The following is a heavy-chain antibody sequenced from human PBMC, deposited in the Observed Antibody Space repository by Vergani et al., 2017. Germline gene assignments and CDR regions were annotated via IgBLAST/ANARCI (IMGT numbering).Heavy chain of an antibody. V-gene: IGHV3-30-3*01. CDR2: ISYDGTNK. J-gene: IGHJ4*02. D-gene: IGHD5-12*01. CDR1: GFTFGDHG. Sequence: VQVVESGGGLVQPGGSLRLSCAASGFTFGDHGIHWVRRAPGKGLEWVALISYDGTNKYYTNSVRGRFTISRDNSKSTLFLQMNSLRVEDMAVYYCTKGSRGYTGYFFDYWGQGTLATVSS. CDR3: TKGSRGYTGYFFDY.